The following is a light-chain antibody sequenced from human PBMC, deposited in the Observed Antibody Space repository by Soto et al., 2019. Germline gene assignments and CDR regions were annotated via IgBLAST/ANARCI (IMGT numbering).Light chain of an antibody. J-gene: IGKJ4*01. V-gene: IGKV3-15*01. CDR2: DAS. CDR1: QSVTTN. CDR3: QRYNNWPLT. Sequence: EVVMTQSPATLSVSPGERVTFSCRASQSVTTNLAWYQHKPGQSPRLLISDASTGASGIPPRFSGSGSGTEFTPTIDRLQSADFAVYYCQRYNNWPLTFGGGTKV.